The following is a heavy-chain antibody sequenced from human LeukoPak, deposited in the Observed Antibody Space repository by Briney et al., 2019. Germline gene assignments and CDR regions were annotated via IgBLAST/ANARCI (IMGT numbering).Heavy chain of an antibody. CDR3: AKVWGYSGYEVDYFDY. CDR2: ISGSGGST. D-gene: IGHD5-12*01. Sequence: PGGSLRLSCAASGFTFSSYAMSWVRQAPGKGLEWDSAISGSGGSTYYADSVKGRFTISRDNSKNTLYLQMNSLRAEDTAVYYCAKVWGYSGYEVDYFDYWGQGTLVTVSS. J-gene: IGHJ4*02. V-gene: IGHV3-23*01. CDR1: GFTFSSYA.